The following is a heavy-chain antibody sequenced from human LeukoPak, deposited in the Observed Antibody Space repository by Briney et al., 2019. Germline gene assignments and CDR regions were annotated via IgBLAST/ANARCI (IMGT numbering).Heavy chain of an antibody. CDR3: ARDGSKWLPAIEQNWFDP. V-gene: IGHV3-33*01. J-gene: IGHJ5*02. Sequence: GRSRRLSCAASGFTFSSYGMHWVRQAPGKGLEWVAVIWYDGSNKYYADSGKGRFTISRDNSKNTLYLQMNSLRAEDTAVYYCARDGSKWLPAIEQNWFDPWGQGTLVTVSS. CDR2: IWYDGSNK. D-gene: IGHD5-12*01. CDR1: GFTFSSYG.